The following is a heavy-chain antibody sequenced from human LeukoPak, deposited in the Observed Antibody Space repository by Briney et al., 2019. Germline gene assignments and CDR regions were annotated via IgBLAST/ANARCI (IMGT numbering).Heavy chain of an antibody. V-gene: IGHV3-53*01. CDR3: ARNHQLGGHSYYYYGMDV. Sequence: GGSLRLSCAASGFTVSSNYMSWVRQAPGKGLEWVSVIYSGGSTYYADSVKGRFTISRDNSKNTLYLQMNSLRADDTAIYYCARNHQLGGHSYYYYGMDVWGQGTTVTVSS. D-gene: IGHD3-16*01. CDR1: GFTVSSNY. CDR2: IYSGGST. J-gene: IGHJ6*02.